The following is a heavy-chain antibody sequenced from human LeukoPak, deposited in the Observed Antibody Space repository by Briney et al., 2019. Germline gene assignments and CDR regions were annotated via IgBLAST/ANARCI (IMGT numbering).Heavy chain of an antibody. CDR2: LSYTGKT. Sequence: SETLSLTCVVSGASVSTSHWNWIRQLPGKGLEWIGCLSYTGKTDYNPSLASRVTISLGTSKNQVSLKLRSVTAADTAVYYCSEGYFEPFDHWGQGTLVTASS. CDR1: GASVSTSH. J-gene: IGHJ4*02. V-gene: IGHV4-59*02. CDR3: SEGYFEPFDH. D-gene: IGHD2/OR15-2a*01.